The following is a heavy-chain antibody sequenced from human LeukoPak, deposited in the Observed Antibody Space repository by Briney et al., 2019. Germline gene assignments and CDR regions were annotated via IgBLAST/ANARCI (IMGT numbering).Heavy chain of an antibody. CDR1: GGIFSSYG. J-gene: IGHJ4*02. CDR2: IIPMFGAT. V-gene: IGHV1-69*05. CDR3: ARGSYSDYIFDY. D-gene: IGHD4-11*01. Sequence: ASVKVSCKASGGIFSSYGVNWGREAPGQGLEWMGRIIPMFGATNYAQKLQGRVTVTTDESTSTAYIELSSLTSEDTAVYYCARGSYSDYIFDYWGQGTLVTVSS.